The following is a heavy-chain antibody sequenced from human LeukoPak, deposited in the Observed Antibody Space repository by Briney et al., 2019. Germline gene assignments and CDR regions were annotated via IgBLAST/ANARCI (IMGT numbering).Heavy chain of an antibody. Sequence: GGSLRLSCAASGLTFSSYAMSWVRQAPGKGLEWVSAISGSGGSTYYADSVKGRFTISRDNSKNTLYLQMNSLRAEHTAVYYCAKGHERYQLLSSCDCLGQGTLGTVSS. D-gene: IGHD2-2*01. CDR3: AKGHERYQLLSSCDC. J-gene: IGHJ4*02. V-gene: IGHV3-23*01. CDR1: GLTFSSYA. CDR2: ISGSGGST.